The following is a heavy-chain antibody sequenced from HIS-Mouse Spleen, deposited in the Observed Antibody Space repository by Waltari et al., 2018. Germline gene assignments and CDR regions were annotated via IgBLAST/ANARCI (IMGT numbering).Heavy chain of an antibody. V-gene: IGHV4-39*07. CDR1: GGSTSSSSYY. D-gene: IGHD6-13*01. CDR3: AREIPYSSSWYDWYFDL. J-gene: IGHJ2*01. Sequence: QLHLQESGPGLLKPSETLSLPCTVSGGSTSSSSYYRGGTRQPPGKGLDWIGSIYYSGSTYYNPSLKSRVTISVDTSKNQFSLKLSSVTAADTAVYYCAREIPYSSSWYDWYFDLWGRGTLVTVSS. CDR2: IYYSGST.